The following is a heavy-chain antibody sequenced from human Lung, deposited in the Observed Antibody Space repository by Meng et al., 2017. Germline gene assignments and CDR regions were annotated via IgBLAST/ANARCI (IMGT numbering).Heavy chain of an antibody. CDR1: GYNFPDSY. D-gene: IGHD6-25*01. Sequence: LVQCGVKVRRLGPSVKVSCNPSGYNFPDSYIHWVRRAPGQGLEWMGRINPKSGDTHYAQKFQARVTMTGDTSISTAYMELSGLRSDDTAMYYCARDEDISAAGKLFGDYWGQGTLVTVSS. J-gene: IGHJ4*02. V-gene: IGHV1-2*06. CDR2: INPKSGDT. CDR3: ARDEDISAAGKLFGDY.